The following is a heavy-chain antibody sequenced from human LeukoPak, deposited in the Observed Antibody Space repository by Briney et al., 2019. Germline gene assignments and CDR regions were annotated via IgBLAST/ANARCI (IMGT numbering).Heavy chain of an antibody. CDR3: AKGGVPVLSPAVN. CDR2: ISYDGSNK. V-gene: IGHV3-30-3*01. D-gene: IGHD2-2*01. CDR1: GFTFSSYA. Sequence: QPGGSLRLSCAASGFTFSSYAMHWVRQAPGKGLGWVAVISYDGSNKYYADSVKGRFTISRDNSKNTLYLQMNSLRAEDTAVYYCAKGGVPVLSPAVNWGQGTLVTVSS. J-gene: IGHJ4*02.